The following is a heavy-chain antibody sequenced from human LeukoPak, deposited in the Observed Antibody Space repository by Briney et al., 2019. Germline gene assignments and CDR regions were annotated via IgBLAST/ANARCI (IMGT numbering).Heavy chain of an antibody. V-gene: IGHV4-39*01. CDR1: GGSISSSSYY. CDR2: IYYSGSA. Sequence: SETQSLTCTVSGGSISSSSYYWGWIRQPPGKGLEWIGSIYYSGSAYYNPSLKSRVTISVDTSKNQFSLKLSSVTAADTAVYYCARISIFGTYYFDYWGQGTLVTVSS. CDR3: ARISIFGTYYFDY. J-gene: IGHJ4*02. D-gene: IGHD3-3*01.